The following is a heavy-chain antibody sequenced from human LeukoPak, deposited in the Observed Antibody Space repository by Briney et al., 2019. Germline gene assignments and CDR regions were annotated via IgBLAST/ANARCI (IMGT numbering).Heavy chain of an antibody. J-gene: IGHJ4*02. Sequence: GGSLRLSCAAAGFTFSSYGMHWIRQAPGKGLEWVAVILYDGSNKYYADSVKGRFTISRDNSKNTLYLRMNSLRAEDTAVYYCARGRPWVDYGGQGTLVTVSS. V-gene: IGHV3-33*01. CDR3: ARGRPWVDY. D-gene: IGHD3-16*01. CDR1: GFTFSSYG. CDR2: ILYDGSNK.